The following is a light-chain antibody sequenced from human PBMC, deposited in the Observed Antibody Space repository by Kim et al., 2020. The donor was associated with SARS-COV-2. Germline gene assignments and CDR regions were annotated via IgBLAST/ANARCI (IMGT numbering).Light chain of an antibody. CDR1: NIGSKN. CDR2: RDS. Sequence: AALGQTARITCGGNNIGSKNVHWYQQKPGQAPVLVIYRDSNRPSGIPERFSGSNSGNTATLTISRAQAGDEADYYCQVWDSSIVVFGGGTQLTVL. V-gene: IGLV3-9*01. CDR3: QVWDSSIVV. J-gene: IGLJ2*01.